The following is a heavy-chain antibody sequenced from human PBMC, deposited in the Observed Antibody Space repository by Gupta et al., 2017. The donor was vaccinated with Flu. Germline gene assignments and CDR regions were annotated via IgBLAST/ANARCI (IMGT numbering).Heavy chain of an antibody. CDR1: SNYW. Sequence: SNYWMHWVRQAPGKGLVWVSRINSDGRSASYADSVKGRFTISRDNAKNTLYLQMNSLRAEDTALYYCAKGFPPRGSSVTDYWGQGTLVTVSS. CDR3: AKGFPPRGSSVTDY. D-gene: IGHD3-10*01. V-gene: IGHV3-74*01. CDR2: INSDGRSA. J-gene: IGHJ4*02.